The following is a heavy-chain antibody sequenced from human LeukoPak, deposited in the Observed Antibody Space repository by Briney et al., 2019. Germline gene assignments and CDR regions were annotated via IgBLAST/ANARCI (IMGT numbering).Heavy chain of an antibody. CDR2: ISSSGGST. V-gene: IGHV3-23*01. Sequence: GGSLRLSCAASGFTFNNYAMTWVRQAPGKGLERVSSISSSGGSTYSADSVKGRFTISRDNSKYTLSLQMSSLRAEDTAIYYCAKDGVGASFDYWGQGSLVAVSS. CDR3: AKDGVGASFDY. CDR1: GFTFNNYA. J-gene: IGHJ4*02. D-gene: IGHD1-26*01.